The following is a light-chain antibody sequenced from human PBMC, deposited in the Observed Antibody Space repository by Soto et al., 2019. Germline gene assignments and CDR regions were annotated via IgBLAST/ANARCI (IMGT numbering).Light chain of an antibody. CDR2: EVS. V-gene: IGLV2-8*01. CDR3: SSYAGINNFYV. Sequence: QSVLTQPPSASGSPGQSVTISCTGTSSDIGGYNYVSWYQQHPGKAPKLIIYEVSKRPSGVPDRFSGSKSGNTASLTVSGLQAEDEADYYCSSYAGINNFYVFGTGTKLTVL. CDR1: SSDIGGYNY. J-gene: IGLJ1*01.